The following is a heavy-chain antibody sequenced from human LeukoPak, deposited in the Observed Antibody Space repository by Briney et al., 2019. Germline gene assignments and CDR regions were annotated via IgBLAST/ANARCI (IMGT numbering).Heavy chain of an antibody. CDR1: GGSISSSSYY. Sequence: ASETLSLTCTVSGGSISSSSYYWGWIRQPPGKGLEWIGSIYYSGSTYYNPSLKSRVTISVDTSKNQFSLKLSSVTAADTAVYYCARDYTAMATELDYWGQGTLVTVSS. D-gene: IGHD5-18*01. CDR2: IYYSGST. CDR3: ARDYTAMATELDY. J-gene: IGHJ4*02. V-gene: IGHV4-39*07.